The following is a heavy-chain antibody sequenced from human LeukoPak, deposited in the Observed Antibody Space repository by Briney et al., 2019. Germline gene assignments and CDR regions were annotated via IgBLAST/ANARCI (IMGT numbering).Heavy chain of an antibody. J-gene: IGHJ4*02. CDR1: GFNLTSSA. D-gene: IGHD2-21*02. CDR3: AAEPCGGDCYFDY. Sequence: SVKVSCKASGFNLTSSAVQWVRQPRGQRLELIGWIVVGSGNTNRAQKFQQRVTITRDMSTSTVYMQMNSLRSEDTAVYYCAAEPCGGDCYFDYWGQGTLVTVSS. V-gene: IGHV1-58*01. CDR2: IVVGSGNT.